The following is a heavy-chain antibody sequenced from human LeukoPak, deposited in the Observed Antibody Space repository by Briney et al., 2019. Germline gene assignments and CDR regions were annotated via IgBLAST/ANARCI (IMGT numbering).Heavy chain of an antibody. CDR1: GFTFSSDW. CDR2: IKKDGSEK. Sequence: PGGSLRLSCAASGFTFSSDWMSWVRQAPGKGLEWVANIKKDGSEKFYADSVKGRFTISRDNAKNSLYLQMNSLRAEDTAEYYCARVLARRVVIIGYFDYWGQGTLVTVSS. CDR3: ARVLARRVVIIGYFDY. V-gene: IGHV3-7*01. J-gene: IGHJ4*02. D-gene: IGHD3-3*01.